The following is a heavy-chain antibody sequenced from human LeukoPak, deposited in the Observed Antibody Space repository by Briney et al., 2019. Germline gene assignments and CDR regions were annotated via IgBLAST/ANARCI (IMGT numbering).Heavy chain of an antibody. J-gene: IGHJ6*02. Sequence: SRTISLTCPISGPSVASNSAAWNWIRLSPSRGLEWLGRTYYRSKRYYDSAVSVKSRMTINPDTSKSQYSLQLNSVTPEDTAVYYCARGAGIAAAGAPPFYRYFGLDVWGQGTTVTVSS. CDR1: GPSVASNSAA. CDR2: TYYRSKRYY. CDR3: ARGAGIAAAGAPPFYRYFGLDV. D-gene: IGHD6-13*01. V-gene: IGHV6-1*01.